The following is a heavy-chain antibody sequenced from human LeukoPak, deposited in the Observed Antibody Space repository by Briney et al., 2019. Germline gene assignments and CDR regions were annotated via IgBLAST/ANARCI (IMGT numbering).Heavy chain of an antibody. V-gene: IGHV4-59*08. J-gene: IGHJ4*02. D-gene: IGHD2-21*02. CDR1: GGSISYDY. CDR2: IHYSGAT. Sequence: SENLSLTCTVSGGSISYDYWSWIRQSPGKRLEWIGYIHYSGATNYSPSLKSRVTISVDTSKTQFSLKLSSVTAADTALYYCATLRGASTAVFDSWGQGGLVTVSS. CDR3: ATLRGASTAVFDS.